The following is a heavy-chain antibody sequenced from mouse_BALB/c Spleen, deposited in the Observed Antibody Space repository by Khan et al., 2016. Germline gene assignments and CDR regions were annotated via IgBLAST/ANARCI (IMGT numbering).Heavy chain of an antibody. CDR2: ILPGSGST. Sequence: VQLQQSGAELMKPGASVKISCKATGYTFSSYWIEWVKQRPGHGLEWIGEILPGSGSTNYNEKFKGKATFTADTSSNTAYMQLSSLTSEDSAVYYCARSHYYGSIYYYAMDYWGQGTSVTVSS. V-gene: IGHV1-9*01. J-gene: IGHJ4*01. CDR1: GYTFSSYW. CDR3: ARSHYYGSIYYYAMDY. D-gene: IGHD1-1*01.